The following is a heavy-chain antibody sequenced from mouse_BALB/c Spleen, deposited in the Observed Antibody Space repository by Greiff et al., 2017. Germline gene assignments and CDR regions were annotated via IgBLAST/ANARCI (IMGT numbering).Heavy chain of an antibody. D-gene: IGHD2-14*01. CDR1: GYTFTSYY. V-gene: IGHV1S81*02. Sequence: QVQLQQSGAELVKPGASVKLSCKASGYTFTSYYMYWVKQRPGQGLEWIGEINPSNGGTNFNEKFKSKATLTVDKSSSTAYMQLSSLTSEDSAVYYCTRWDYRYDDYAMDYWGQGTSVTVSS. J-gene: IGHJ4*01. CDR3: TRWDYRYDDYAMDY. CDR2: INPSNGGT.